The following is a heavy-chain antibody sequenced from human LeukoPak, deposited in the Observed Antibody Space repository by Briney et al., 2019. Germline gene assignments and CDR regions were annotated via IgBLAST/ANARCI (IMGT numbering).Heavy chain of an antibody. CDR1: GYTLTELS. CDR2: FDPEDGET. D-gene: IGHD5-18*01. Sequence: GASVKVSCKVSGYTLTELSMHWVRQAPGKGLEWMGGFDPEDGETIYAQKFQGRVTMTEDTSTDTAYMELSSLRSEDTAVYYCVGGYSYGYLDDYWGQGTLVTVSS. V-gene: IGHV1-24*01. CDR3: VGGYSYGYLDDY. J-gene: IGHJ4*02.